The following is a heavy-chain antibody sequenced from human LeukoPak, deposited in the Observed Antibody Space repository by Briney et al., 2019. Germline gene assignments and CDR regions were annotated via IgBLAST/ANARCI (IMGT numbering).Heavy chain of an antibody. CDR3: ARAPVFLDY. D-gene: IGHD2-21*01. CDR1: GFTFSGYW. Sequence: GGSLRLSCAASGFTFSGYWMSWVRQAPGKGLEWVANIKQDGSEKYYVDSVKGRFTISRDNAKNTLYLQMNSLRAEDTAVYYCARAPVFLDYWGQGTLVTVSS. CDR2: IKQDGSEK. V-gene: IGHV3-7*01. J-gene: IGHJ4*02.